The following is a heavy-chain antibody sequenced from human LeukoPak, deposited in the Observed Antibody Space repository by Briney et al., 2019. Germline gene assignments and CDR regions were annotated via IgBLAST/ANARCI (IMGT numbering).Heavy chain of an antibody. D-gene: IGHD2-8*01. Sequence: SETLSLTCTVSGGSVSSGTYYWSWLRQPPGKGLEWIGYIYYSGSTNYNPSLKSRVTISVDTSKNQCSLKLSSVTTADTAVYYCTRSTNLEALDIWGQGTMVTVSS. CDR1: GGSVSSGTYY. CDR2: IYYSGST. CDR3: TRSTNLEALDI. J-gene: IGHJ3*02. V-gene: IGHV4-61*01.